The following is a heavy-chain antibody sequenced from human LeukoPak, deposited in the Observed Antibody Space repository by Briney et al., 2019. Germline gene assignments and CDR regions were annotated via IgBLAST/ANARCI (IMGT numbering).Heavy chain of an antibody. CDR1: GFPFSSYG. V-gene: IGHV3-33*05. CDR3: ARDLGAAFDF. J-gene: IGHJ4*02. D-gene: IGHD4-17*01. Sequence: PGGSLRLSCAASGFPFSSYGMHWVRQAPGKGLEWVARLVYDERSDYANSVKGRFSISRDNSKITLFLDMSDLRVEDTAVYYCARDLGAAFDFWGQGVLVTVSS. CDR2: LVYDERS.